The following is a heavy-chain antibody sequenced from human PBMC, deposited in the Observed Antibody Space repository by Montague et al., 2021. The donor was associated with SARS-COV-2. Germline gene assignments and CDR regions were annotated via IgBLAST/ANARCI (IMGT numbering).Heavy chain of an antibody. J-gene: IGHJ4*02. Sequence: SETLSLTCTVSGVSVTDYYWSWIRQPPGKGLEWVGDVLYNKGTNFNPSLKSRVAISVDTSKNQFSLRLTSVTAADTALYYCVRHSHYDGLNGPPDFWDQGTLVTVSS. D-gene: IGHD3-9*01. CDR1: GVSVTDYY. CDR3: VRHSHYDGLNGPPDF. CDR2: VLYNKGT. V-gene: IGHV4-59*08.